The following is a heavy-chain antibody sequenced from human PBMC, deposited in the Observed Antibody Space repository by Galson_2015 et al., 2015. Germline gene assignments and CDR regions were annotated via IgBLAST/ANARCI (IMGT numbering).Heavy chain of an antibody. CDR3: ARDQPPLTYSYYGTN. D-gene: IGHD4-11*01. Sequence: SLRLSCAASGFTFSSYSMNWVRQAPGKGLEWVSSISSSSSYIYYADSVKGRFTISRDNAKNSLYLQMNSLRAEDTAVYYCARDQPPLTYSYYGTNWGQGTLVTVSS. CDR1: GFTFSSYS. V-gene: IGHV3-21*01. CDR2: ISSSSSYI. J-gene: IGHJ4*02.